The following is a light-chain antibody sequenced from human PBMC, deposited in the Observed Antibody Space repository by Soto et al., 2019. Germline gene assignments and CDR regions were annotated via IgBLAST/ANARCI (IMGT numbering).Light chain of an antibody. Sequence: QSVLTQPASVSESPGQSITISCTGTDSDVGAYNYVAWYQQHPDKAPRLMIYDVSHRPSGVSDRFSASKSGNTASLTIPGLLAEDEADYYCSSYTSISTYVFGTGTKVTVL. J-gene: IGLJ1*01. CDR1: DSDVGAYNY. V-gene: IGLV2-14*01. CDR2: DVS. CDR3: SSYTSISTYV.